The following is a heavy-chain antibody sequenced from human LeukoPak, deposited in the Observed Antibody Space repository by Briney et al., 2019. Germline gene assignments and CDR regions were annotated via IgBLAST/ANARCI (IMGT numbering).Heavy chain of an antibody. CDR3: ASGYYYDSSGSDPPFDY. D-gene: IGHD3-22*01. J-gene: IGHJ4*02. CDR1: GFTFSSYW. Sequence: PGGSLRLSCAASGFTFSSYWMTWVRQAPGKGLEWVANINQDGSEKYYVDSVKGRFTISRDNAKNSLFLQMNSLRAEDTAVYYCASGYYYDSSGSDPPFDYWGQGTLVTVSS. V-gene: IGHV3-7*01. CDR2: INQDGSEK.